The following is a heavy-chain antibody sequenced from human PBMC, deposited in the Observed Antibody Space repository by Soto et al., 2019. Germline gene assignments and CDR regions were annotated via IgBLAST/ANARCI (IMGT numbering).Heavy chain of an antibody. V-gene: IGHV4-4*07. Sequence: ETLSLTCAVSGGSISSYYWSWIRQPAGKGLEWLGHISSTGNTDYNPSLKSRVTMSMDTSKNQFSLNLSSVTAADTAVYYCARDRQDYYGRSGFYYDYWGQGTMVTVSS. CDR1: GGSISSYY. CDR3: ARDRQDYYGRSGFYYDY. J-gene: IGHJ4*02. CDR2: ISSTGNT. D-gene: IGHD3-22*01.